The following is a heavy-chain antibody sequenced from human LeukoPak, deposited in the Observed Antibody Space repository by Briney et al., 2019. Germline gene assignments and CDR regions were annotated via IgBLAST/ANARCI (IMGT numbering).Heavy chain of an antibody. CDR1: GGSFSGYY. CDR2: INHSGST. V-gene: IGHV4-34*01. J-gene: IGHJ4*02. CDR3: ARVLAGSYGY. Sequence: PSETLSLTCAVYGGSFSGYYWSWIRQPPGKGPEWIGEINHSGSTNYNPSLKSRVTISVDTSKNQFSLKLSSVTAADTAVYYCARVLAGSYGYWGQGTLVTVSS. D-gene: IGHD3-10*01.